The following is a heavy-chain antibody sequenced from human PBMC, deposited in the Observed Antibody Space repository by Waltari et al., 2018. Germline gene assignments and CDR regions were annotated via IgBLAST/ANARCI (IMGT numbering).Heavy chain of an antibody. CDR2: IYHSGST. D-gene: IGHD7-27*01. V-gene: IGHV4-38-2*01. CDR3: ARLTPKPDY. CDR1: GYSISSGYY. J-gene: IGHJ4*02. Sequence: QVQLQESGPGLVTPSETLSLTCAVPGYSISSGYYWGWLRQPPGKGLEWIGSIYHSGSTYYNPSLKSRVTISVDTSKNQFSLKLSSVTAADTAVYYCARLTPKPDYWGQGTLVTVSS.